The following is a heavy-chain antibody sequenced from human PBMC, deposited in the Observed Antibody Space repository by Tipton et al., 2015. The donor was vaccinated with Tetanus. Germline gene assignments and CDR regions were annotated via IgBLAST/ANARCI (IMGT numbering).Heavy chain of an antibody. CDR3: ARAFTAGSGNSY. Sequence: CAVYGGSFSGYYWSWIRQPPGKGLEWIGEINHSGSTNYNPSLKSRVTISVDTSKNQFSLKLSPVTAADTAVYYCARAFTAGSGNSYWGQGTLVTVSS. J-gene: IGHJ4*02. CDR2: INHSGST. D-gene: IGHD3-10*01. V-gene: IGHV4-34*01. CDR1: GGSFSGYY.